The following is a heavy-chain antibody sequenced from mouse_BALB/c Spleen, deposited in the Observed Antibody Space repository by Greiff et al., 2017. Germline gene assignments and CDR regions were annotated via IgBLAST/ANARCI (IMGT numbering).Heavy chain of an antibody. D-gene: IGHD1-2*01. CDR3: ARSGTATFAY. Sequence: EVKLVESGGGLVQPGGSLKLSCAASGFTFSSYGMSWVRQTPDKRLELVATINSNGGSTYYPDSVKGRFTISRDNAKNTLYLQMSSLKSEDTAMYYCARSGTATFAYWGQGTLVTVSA. V-gene: IGHV5-6-3*01. CDR1: GFTFSSYG. CDR2: INSNGGST. J-gene: IGHJ3*01.